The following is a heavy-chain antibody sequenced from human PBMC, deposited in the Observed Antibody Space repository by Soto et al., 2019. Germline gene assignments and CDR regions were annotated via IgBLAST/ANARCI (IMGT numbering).Heavy chain of an antibody. CDR2: INHSGST. CDR3: ARGLAVAGTSIDY. D-gene: IGHD6-19*01. Sequence: SETLSLTCAVYGGSFSGYYWSWIRQPPGKWLEWIGEINHSGSTNYNPSLKSRVTISVDTSKNQFSLKLSSVTASDTAVCYCARGLAVAGTSIDYWGQGXLVTVYS. J-gene: IGHJ4*02. V-gene: IGHV4-34*01. CDR1: GGSFSGYY.